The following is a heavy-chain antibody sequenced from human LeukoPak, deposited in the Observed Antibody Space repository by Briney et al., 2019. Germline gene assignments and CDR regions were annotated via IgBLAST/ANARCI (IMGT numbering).Heavy chain of an antibody. CDR2: INDGDGNT. D-gene: IGHD3-10*01. Sequence: ASVKVSCKASGYTFTSYAVHWVRRAPGQSLEWMGYINDGDGNTKYSQEFQGRVAMTRNTSISTAYMELSSLRSEDTAVYYCARGLRYGKSVDMVRGVNRVAFDIWGQGTMVTVSS. CDR1: GYTFTSYA. V-gene: IGHV1-3*03. J-gene: IGHJ3*02. CDR3: ARGLRYGKSVDMVRGVNRVAFDI.